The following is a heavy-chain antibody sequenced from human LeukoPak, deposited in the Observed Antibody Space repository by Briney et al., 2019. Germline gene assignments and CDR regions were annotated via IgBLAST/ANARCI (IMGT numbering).Heavy chain of an antibody. J-gene: IGHJ4*02. CDR2: IYYSGST. V-gene: IGHV4-59*01. CDR1: GGSISSYY. CDR3: ARGGMATTH. Sequence: SETLSLTCTVSGGSISSYYWSWIRQPPGKGLEWIGYIYYSGSTNYNPSLKSRITISVDTSKNQFSLKLSSVTAADTAVYYCARGGMATTHWGQGTLVTVSS. D-gene: IGHD5-24*01.